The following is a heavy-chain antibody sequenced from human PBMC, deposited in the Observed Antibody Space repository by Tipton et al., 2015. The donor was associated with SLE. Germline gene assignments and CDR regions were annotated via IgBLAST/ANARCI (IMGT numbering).Heavy chain of an antibody. J-gene: IGHJ4*02. CDR3: ARGGIGTSWPTDY. D-gene: IGHD2-15*01. CDR1: GFTFSSYE. V-gene: IGHV3-48*03. Sequence: VQLVQSGGGLVQPGGSLRLSCAASGFTFSSYEMNWVRQAPGKGLEWVSYISSSGSTIYYADSVKGRFTISRDNAKNSLYLQMNSLRAEDTAVYYCARGGIGTSWPTDYWGQGTLVTVSS. CDR2: ISSSGSTI.